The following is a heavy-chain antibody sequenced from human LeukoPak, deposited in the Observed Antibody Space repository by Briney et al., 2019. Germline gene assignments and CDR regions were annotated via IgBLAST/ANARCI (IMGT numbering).Heavy chain of an antibody. V-gene: IGHV1-2*02. J-gene: IGHJ4*02. CDR1: GYTFTGYY. D-gene: IGHD2-15*01. CDR2: INPNSGGT. CDR3: ARVYCSGGSCYSAPPFFDY. Sequence: ASVTVSCKASGYTFTGYYMHWVRQAPGQGLEWMGWINPNSGGTNYAQKFQGRVTMTRDTSISTAYMELSRLRSDDTAVYYCARVYCSGGSCYSAPPFFDYWGQGTLVTVSS.